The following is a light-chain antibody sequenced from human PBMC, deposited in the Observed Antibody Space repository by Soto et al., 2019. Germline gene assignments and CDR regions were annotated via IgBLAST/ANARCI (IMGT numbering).Light chain of an antibody. CDR3: QQRSNWPPIT. Sequence: EIVLTQSPATLSLSPGERVTLSCRASQSVSSYLAWYQQKPGQAPRLLIYGASTRATGIPARFSGGGSGTDFTLTIDNLEPEDFAIYYCQQRSNWPPITFGQGTLLEI. CDR2: GAS. V-gene: IGKV3-11*01. J-gene: IGKJ5*01. CDR1: QSVSSY.